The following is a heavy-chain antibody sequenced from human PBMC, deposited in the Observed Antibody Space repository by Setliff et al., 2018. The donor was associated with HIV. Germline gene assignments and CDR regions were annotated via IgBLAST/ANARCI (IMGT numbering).Heavy chain of an antibody. V-gene: IGHV3-20*04. CDR3: ARDPLQLEQLGWFDP. Sequence: GGSLRLSCAVSGFTFEDYGMSWVRQAPGKGLEWVSGISGSNSRTDYADSVKGRFTISRDNTKNSLYLQMNSLRAEDTAVYYCARDPLQLEQLGWFDPWGQGALVTVSS. D-gene: IGHD1-1*01. J-gene: IGHJ5*02. CDR1: GFTFEDYG. CDR2: ISGSNSRT.